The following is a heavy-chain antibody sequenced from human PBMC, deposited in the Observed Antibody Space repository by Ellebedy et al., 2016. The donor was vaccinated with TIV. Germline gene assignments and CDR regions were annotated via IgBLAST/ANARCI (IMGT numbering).Heavy chain of an antibody. CDR3: GWDCSSTSCRGGY. CDR2: ISYSGGT. V-gene: IGHV4-39*02. Sequence: MPSETLSLTCTVSGGSISSSPYHWGWIRQPPGKGLEWIGSISYSGGTYYSPSLKSRVTISVDTSKNHFSLKLSSMTAADTAVYYCGWDCSSTSCRGGYWGRGTLVTVSS. J-gene: IGHJ4*02. CDR1: GGSISSSPYH. D-gene: IGHD2-2*01.